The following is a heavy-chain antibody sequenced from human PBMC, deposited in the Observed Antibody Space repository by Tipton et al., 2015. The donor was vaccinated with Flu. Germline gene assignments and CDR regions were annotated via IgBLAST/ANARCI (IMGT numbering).Heavy chain of an antibody. CDR3: ARARDSSGYYRDFDY. D-gene: IGHD6-19*01. J-gene: IGHJ4*02. V-gene: IGHV4-4*07. Sequence: TLSLTCTVSGDSLSNYYWSWIRQPAGKGLEWIGRIYTSGGSNYNPSLKSRVTMSVDTSKNQFSLKLSSVTAADTAVYYCARARDSSGYYRDFDYWGQGTLVTVSS. CDR2: IYTSGGS. CDR1: GDSLSNYY.